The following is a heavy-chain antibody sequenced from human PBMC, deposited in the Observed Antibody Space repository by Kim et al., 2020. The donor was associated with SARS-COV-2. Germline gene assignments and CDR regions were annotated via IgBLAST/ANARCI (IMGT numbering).Heavy chain of an antibody. V-gene: IGHV3-66*01. CDR2: IYSGGST. CDR3: ASGLVGAPAYYYGMDV. D-gene: IGHD1-26*01. CDR1: GFTVSSNY. Sequence: GGSLRLSCAASGFTVSSNYMSWVRQAPGKGLEWVSVIYSGGSTYYADSVKGRFTISRDNSKNTLYLQMNSLRAEDTAVYYCASGLVGAPAYYYGMDVWGQGTTVTVSS. J-gene: IGHJ6*02.